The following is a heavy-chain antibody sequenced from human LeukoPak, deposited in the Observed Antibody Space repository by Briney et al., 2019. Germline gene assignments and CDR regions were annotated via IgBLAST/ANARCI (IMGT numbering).Heavy chain of an antibody. D-gene: IGHD3-9*01. CDR1: GYTFTSYY. CDR3: ARAGYDLLTLAPDPANDY. J-gene: IGHJ4*02. V-gene: IGHV1-46*01. CDR2: INPSGGST. Sequence: ASVKVSCKASGYTFTSYYMHWVRQAPGQGLEWMGIINPSGGSTSYAQKFQGRVTMTRDTSTSTAYMELRSLRSDDTAVYYCARAGYDLLTLAPDPANDYWGQGTLVTVSS.